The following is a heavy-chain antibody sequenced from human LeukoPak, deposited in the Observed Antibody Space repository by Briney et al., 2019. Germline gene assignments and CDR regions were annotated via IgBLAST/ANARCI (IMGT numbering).Heavy chain of an antibody. CDR2: IYTSGST. V-gene: IGHV4-61*02. CDR3: ARPGYSSSGFRSSRYYYYMDV. D-gene: IGHD6-13*01. Sequence: SETLSLTCTVSGGSISSGSYYWSWIRQPARKGLEWIGRIYTSGSTNYNPSLKSRVTISVDTSKNQFSLKLSSVTAADTAVYYCARPGYSSSGFRSSRYYYYMDVWGKGTTVTVSS. CDR1: GGSISSGSYY. J-gene: IGHJ6*03.